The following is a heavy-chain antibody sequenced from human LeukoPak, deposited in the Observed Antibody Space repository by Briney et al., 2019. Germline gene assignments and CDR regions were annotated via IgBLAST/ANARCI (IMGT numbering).Heavy chain of an antibody. Sequence: PGGSLRLSCAASGFTFSDYYMSWIRQAPGKGLEWVSYISSSGSTIYYADSVKGRFTISRDNAKNSLYLQMNSLRAEDTAVYYCARDTETGTTSSFDYWGQGTLVTVSS. CDR2: ISSSGSTI. V-gene: IGHV3-11*01. J-gene: IGHJ4*02. CDR3: ARDTETGTTSSFDY. D-gene: IGHD1-14*01. CDR1: GFTFSDYY.